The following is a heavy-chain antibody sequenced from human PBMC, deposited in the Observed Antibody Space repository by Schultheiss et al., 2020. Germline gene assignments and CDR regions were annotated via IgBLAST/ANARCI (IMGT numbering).Heavy chain of an antibody. CDR1: GYTFTNYG. J-gene: IGHJ4*02. D-gene: IGHD6-19*01. Sequence: ASVKVSCKASGYTFTNYGISWVRQAPGQRLEWMGWISAYNGYTGYAQKFQGRVTMTRNTSISTAYMELSSLRSDDTAVYYCAREGYSSGWPIDYWGQGTLVTVSS. CDR2: ISAYNGYT. V-gene: IGHV1-18*01. CDR3: AREGYSSGWPIDY.